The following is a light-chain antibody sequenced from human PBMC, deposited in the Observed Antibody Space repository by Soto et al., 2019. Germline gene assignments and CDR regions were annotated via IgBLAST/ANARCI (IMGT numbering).Light chain of an antibody. CDR1: QSHLHSNGYNY. CDR3: MQALQTPRT. CDR2: LGS. V-gene: IGKV2-28*01. Sequence: DIVMSQSPLSLSVTPGEPASLSCRSGQSHLHSNGYNYVDWYLQKPGQSPQLLIYLGSSRASGVPDRFNGSGSGTDFTLKISRVEAEDVGIYYCMQALQTPRTFGGGTKVEI. J-gene: IGKJ4*01.